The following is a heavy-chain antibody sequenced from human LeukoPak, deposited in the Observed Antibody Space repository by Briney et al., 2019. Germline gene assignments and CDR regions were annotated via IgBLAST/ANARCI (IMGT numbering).Heavy chain of an antibody. CDR3: ARTDMITFGGVIVPFGY. D-gene: IGHD3-16*02. CDR2: IYHSGST. CDR1: GGSISSSNW. Sequence: PSGTLSLTCAVAGGSISSSNWWSWVRQPPGKGLEWIGEIYHSGSTNYNPSLKSRVTISVDKSKNQFSLKLSSVTAADTAVYYCARTDMITFGGVIVPFGYWGQGTLVTVSS. J-gene: IGHJ4*02. V-gene: IGHV4-4*02.